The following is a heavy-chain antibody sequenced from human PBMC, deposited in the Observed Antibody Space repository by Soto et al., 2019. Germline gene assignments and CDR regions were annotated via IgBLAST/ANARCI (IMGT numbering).Heavy chain of an antibody. D-gene: IGHD4-17*01. CDR3: ARGYEGDYVALAEYFQH. Sequence: EVQLVESGGGLVQPGGSLRLSCSASGFTFSSYSMNWVRQAPGKGLGGVSYISSSSSTIYYADSVKGRFTISRDNAKNSLYLQMNSLRDEDTAVYYCARGYEGDYVALAEYFQHWGQGTLVTVSS. V-gene: IGHV3-48*02. J-gene: IGHJ1*01. CDR1: GFTFSSYS. CDR2: ISSSSSTI.